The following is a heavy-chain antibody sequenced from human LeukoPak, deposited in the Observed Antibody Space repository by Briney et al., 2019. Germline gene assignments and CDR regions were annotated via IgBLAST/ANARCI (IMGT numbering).Heavy chain of an antibody. Sequence: GGSLRLSCAASGFTFSSYGMHWVRQAPGKGLGWVAVISYDGSNKYYADSVKGRFTISRDHSKNTLYLQMNSLRAEDTAVYYCAKDFAATALFDYWGQGTLVTVSS. J-gene: IGHJ4*02. CDR3: AKDFAATALFDY. CDR1: GFTFSSYG. V-gene: IGHV3-30*18. CDR2: ISYDGSNK. D-gene: IGHD5-18*01.